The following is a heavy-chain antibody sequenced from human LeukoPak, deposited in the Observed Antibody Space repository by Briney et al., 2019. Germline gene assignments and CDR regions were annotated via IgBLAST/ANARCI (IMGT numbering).Heavy chain of an antibody. CDR2: IWYDGSNK. D-gene: IGHD1-26*01. Sequence: PGGSLRLSCAASGFTFSNYGMHWVRQAPGKGLEWVAVIWYDGSNKYYADSVKGRFTISRDNSKNTLYLQMNSLRADDTAVYYCTRSPSLGGSYWGFDYWGQGTLLTVSS. J-gene: IGHJ4*02. CDR1: GFTFSNYG. V-gene: IGHV3-33*01. CDR3: TRSPSLGGSYWGFDY.